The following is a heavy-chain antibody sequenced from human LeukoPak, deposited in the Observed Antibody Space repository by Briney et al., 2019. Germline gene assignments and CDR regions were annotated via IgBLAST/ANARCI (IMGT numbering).Heavy chain of an antibody. CDR2: ISYDGSNK. CDR1: GFTFSSYG. Sequence: PGGSLRLSCAASGFTFSSYGMHWVRQAPGKGLEWVAVISYDGSNKYYADSVKGRFTISRDNSKNTLYLQMNSLRVEDTAVYYCARGVTTADFWGQGTLVIVST. CDR3: ARGVTTADF. J-gene: IGHJ4*02. D-gene: IGHD3-10*01. V-gene: IGHV3-30*03.